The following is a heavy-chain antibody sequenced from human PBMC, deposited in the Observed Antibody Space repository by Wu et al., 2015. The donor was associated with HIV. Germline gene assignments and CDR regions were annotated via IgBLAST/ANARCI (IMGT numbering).Heavy chain of an antibody. V-gene: IGHV1-46*03. CDR3: ATRIGNMEAFNI. D-gene: IGHD1/OR15-1a*01. CDR2: INPGGVRV. Sequence: QVQLVQSGGEVEKPGASVKVSCKTSGYTFTSNYIHWVRQAPGQGLEWMGVINPGGVRVSYAQKFQGRVTMTSDTSTSTVHMALSRLRSEDTAMYYCATRIGNMEAFNIWGQGTMVIVSS. J-gene: IGHJ3*02. CDR1: GYTFTSNY.